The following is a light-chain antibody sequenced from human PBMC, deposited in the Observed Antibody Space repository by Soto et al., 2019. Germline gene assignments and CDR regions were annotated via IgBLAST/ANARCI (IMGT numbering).Light chain of an antibody. CDR3: QQYKYYST. V-gene: IGKV1-5*03. CDR1: QSISSW. CDR2: KAS. J-gene: IGKJ1*01. Sequence: DVQMTQSPSILSASVGARVTITCRASQSISSWLAWYQQTPGKAPNFRIHKASHLESGVPSRLSGSGSGTDFTLTISSMQPDDFATYYCQQYKYYSTFGQGTKVDI.